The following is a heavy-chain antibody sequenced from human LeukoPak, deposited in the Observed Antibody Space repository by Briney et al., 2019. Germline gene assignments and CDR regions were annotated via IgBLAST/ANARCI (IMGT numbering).Heavy chain of an antibody. D-gene: IGHD1-1*01. V-gene: IGHV3-30*18. CDR1: GFTFSSYG. CDR2: ISYDGSNK. Sequence: PRGSLRLSCAASGFTFSSYGMHWVRQAPSKGLEWVAVISYDGSNKYYADSVKGRFTISRDNSKNTLYLQMNSLRAEDTAVYYCAKDLHGTTAAFDIWGQGTMVTVSS. J-gene: IGHJ3*02. CDR3: AKDLHGTTAAFDI.